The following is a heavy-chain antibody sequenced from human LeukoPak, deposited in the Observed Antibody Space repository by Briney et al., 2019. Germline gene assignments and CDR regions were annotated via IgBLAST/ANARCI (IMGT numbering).Heavy chain of an antibody. D-gene: IGHD5-24*01. CDR1: GGTFSSYA. V-gene: IGHV1-69*13. Sequence: SVTVSCTASGGTFSSYAISWVRQAPGQGLEWMGGIIPIFGTANYAQKFQGRVTITADESTSTAYMELSSLRSEDTAVYYCARDRVEMATTTGAYNWFDPWGQGTLVTVSS. J-gene: IGHJ5*02. CDR2: IIPIFGTA. CDR3: ARDRVEMATTTGAYNWFDP.